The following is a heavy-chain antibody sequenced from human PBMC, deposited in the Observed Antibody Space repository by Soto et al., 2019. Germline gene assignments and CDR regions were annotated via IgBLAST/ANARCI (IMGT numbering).Heavy chain of an antibody. J-gene: IGHJ5*02. CDR3: ARVYDILTGNYWFDP. D-gene: IGHD3-9*01. CDR2: IIPILGIA. Sequence: GASVKVSCKASGGTSSSYTISWVRQAPGQGLEWMGRIIPILGIANYAQKFQGRVTITADKSTSTAYMELSSLRSEDTAVYYCARVYDILTGNYWFDPWGQGTLVTVSS. CDR1: GGTSSSYT. V-gene: IGHV1-69*02.